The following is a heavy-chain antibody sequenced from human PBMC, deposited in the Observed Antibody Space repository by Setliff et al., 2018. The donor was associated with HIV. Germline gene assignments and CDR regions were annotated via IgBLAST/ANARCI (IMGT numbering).Heavy chain of an antibody. CDR1: TGSISSGGYY. J-gene: IGHJ4*02. D-gene: IGHD5-18*01. CDR3: ARDTEMVREGTDY. Sequence: TLSLTCTVSTGSISSGGYYWNWIRQHPGKGLEWIGYIHYSGSTYYNPSLKSRVTISVDTSKNQLSLKLTSVTAADTAVYYCARDTEMVREGTDYWGQGTLVTVSS. CDR2: IHYSGST. V-gene: IGHV4-31*03.